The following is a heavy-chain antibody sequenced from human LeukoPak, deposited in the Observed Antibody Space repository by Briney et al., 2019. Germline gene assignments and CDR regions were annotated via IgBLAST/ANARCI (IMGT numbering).Heavy chain of an antibody. CDR1: GFTFSSYA. V-gene: IGHV3-30*04. CDR3: ARSAAAAGTIQYNWFDP. J-gene: IGHJ5*02. Sequence: PGRSLRLSCAASGFTFSSYAMHWVRQAPGKGLEWVAVISYDGSNKYYADSVKGRFTISRDNSKNTLYLQMNSLRAEDTAVYYCARSAAAAGTIQYNWFDPWGQGTLVTVSS. CDR2: ISYDGSNK. D-gene: IGHD6-13*01.